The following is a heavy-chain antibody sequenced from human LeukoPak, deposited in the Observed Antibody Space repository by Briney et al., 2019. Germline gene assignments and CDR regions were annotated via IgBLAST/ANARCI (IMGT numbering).Heavy chain of an antibody. CDR2: IIPIFGTA. J-gene: IGHJ6*04. D-gene: IGHD3-10*01. V-gene: IGHV1-69*13. CDR3: ARVRGVYHYYYYGMDV. Sequence: SVKVSCKASGGTFSSYTISWVRQAPGQGLEWMGGIIPIFGTANYAQKFQGRVTITADESTSTAYMELSSLRSEDTAVYYCARVRGVYHYYYYGMDVWGKGTTVTVSS. CDR1: GGTFSSYT.